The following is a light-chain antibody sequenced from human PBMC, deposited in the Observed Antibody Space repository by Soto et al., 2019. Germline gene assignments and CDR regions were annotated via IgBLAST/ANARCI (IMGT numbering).Light chain of an antibody. V-gene: IGLV1-40*01. CDR3: QSYDGSLSGYV. CDR1: SSNIGAAYD. Sequence: QSVLTQPPPVSGAPGQRVTISCTGSSSNIGAAYDVHWYQHLPGTAPKLLIYGNTNRPSGVPDRFSGYKSGTSASLAITGLQTEDEADYYCQSYDGSLSGYVFGTGTKVTVL. CDR2: GNT. J-gene: IGLJ1*01.